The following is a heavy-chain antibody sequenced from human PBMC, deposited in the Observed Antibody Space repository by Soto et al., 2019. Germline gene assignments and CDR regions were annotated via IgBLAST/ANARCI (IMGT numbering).Heavy chain of an antibody. J-gene: IGHJ5*02. CDR1: GGSISSYY. CDR3: ARTYYDFWSGYWRWFDP. CDR2: IYYNGST. Sequence: PSETLSLTCTVPGGSISSYYWSWIRQPPGKGLEWIGYIYYNGSTNYNPSLKSRVTISVDTSKNQFSLKLSSVTAADTAVYYCARTYYDFWSGYWRWFDPWGQGTLVTVSS. V-gene: IGHV4-59*01. D-gene: IGHD3-3*01.